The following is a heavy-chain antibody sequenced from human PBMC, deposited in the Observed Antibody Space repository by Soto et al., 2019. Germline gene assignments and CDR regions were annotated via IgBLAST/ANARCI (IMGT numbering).Heavy chain of an antibody. J-gene: IGHJ4*02. CDR1: GFTFSSYA. CDR3: ARDRPPDIVVVVALDY. Sequence: GGSLRLSCAASGFTFSSYAMHWVRQAPGKGLEWVAVISYDGSNKYYADSVKGRFTISRDNSKNTLYLQMNSLRAEDTAVYYCARDRPPDIVVVVALDYWGQGTLVTVSS. V-gene: IGHV3-30-3*01. CDR2: ISYDGSNK. D-gene: IGHD2-15*01.